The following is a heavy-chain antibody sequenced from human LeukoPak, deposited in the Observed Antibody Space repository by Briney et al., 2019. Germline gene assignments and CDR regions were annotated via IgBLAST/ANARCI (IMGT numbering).Heavy chain of an antibody. D-gene: IGHD3-22*01. CDR3: ASPPHPRYYDSSGSTGARFDY. CDR1: GGSISSSSYY. V-gene: IGHV4-39*01. Sequence: SETLSLTCTVSGGSISSSSYYWGWIRQPPGKGLEWIGSIYYSGSTYYNPSLKSRVTISVDTSKNQFSLKLSSVTAADMAVYYCASPPHPRYYDSSGSTGARFDYWGQGTLVTVSS. J-gene: IGHJ4*02. CDR2: IYYSGST.